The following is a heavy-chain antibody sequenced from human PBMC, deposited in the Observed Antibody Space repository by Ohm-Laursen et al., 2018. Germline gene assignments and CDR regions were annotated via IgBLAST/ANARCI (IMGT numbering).Heavy chain of an antibody. CDR1: GFMFSSYG. CDR3: ARHLGQWQLDS. J-gene: IGHJ4*02. CDR2: IWFDGSNE. D-gene: IGHD6-19*01. V-gene: IGHV3-33*07. Sequence: SLRLSCSASGFMFSSYGMYWVRQAPGKGLEWVALIWFDGSNENYADSVKGRFTISRDNSKKTLDLQMNSLRAEDTAMYYCARHLGQWQLDSWGQGTLVTVSS.